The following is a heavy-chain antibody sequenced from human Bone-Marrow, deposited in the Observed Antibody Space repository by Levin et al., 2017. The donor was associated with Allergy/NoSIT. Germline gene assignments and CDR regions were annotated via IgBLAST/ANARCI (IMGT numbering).Heavy chain of an antibody. CDR2: IYYNGKT. D-gene: IGHD1-1*01. CDR1: GGSVSSDSHY. Sequence: SQTLSLPCPVSGGSVSSDSHYWSWVRQSPGKGLEWLAYIYYNGKTEYNPSLESRLTISADTSKNQVSLKLRSVTAADTAMSYCARGYKYSWYYFDWWGQGALVTVSS. J-gene: IGHJ4*02. V-gene: IGHV4-61*01. CDR3: ARGYKYSWYYFDW.